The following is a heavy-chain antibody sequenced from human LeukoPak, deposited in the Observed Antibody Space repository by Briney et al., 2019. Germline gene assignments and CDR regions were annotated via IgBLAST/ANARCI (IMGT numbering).Heavy chain of an antibody. CDR2: FDPEDGET. D-gene: IGHD2-8*01. CDR3: ARDRPIEVYAFNWFDP. Sequence: ASVKVSCKVSGYTLTELSMHWVRQAPGKGLEWMRGFDPEDGETIYAQKFQGRVTMTEDTSTDTAYMELSSLRSEDTAVYYCARDRPIEVYAFNWFDPWGQGTLVTVSS. J-gene: IGHJ5*02. V-gene: IGHV1-24*01. CDR1: GYTLTELS.